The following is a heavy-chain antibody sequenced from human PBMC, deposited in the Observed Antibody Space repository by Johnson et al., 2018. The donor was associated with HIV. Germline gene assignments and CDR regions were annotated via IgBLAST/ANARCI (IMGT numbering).Heavy chain of an antibody. D-gene: IGHD3-10*01. CDR2: ISSDGRNK. V-gene: IGHV3-30-3*01. Sequence: QVQLLESGGGVVQPGRSLRLSCAASGFTFSSYAMHWVRQAPGKGLEWVAVISSDGRNKYYADSVKGRFTISRDNSKNTLYLQMNSLRTEDTAVYYCCYGSGTYDGPAFDIWGQGTVVIVSS. J-gene: IGHJ3*02. CDR3: CYGSGTYDGPAFDI. CDR1: GFTFSSYA.